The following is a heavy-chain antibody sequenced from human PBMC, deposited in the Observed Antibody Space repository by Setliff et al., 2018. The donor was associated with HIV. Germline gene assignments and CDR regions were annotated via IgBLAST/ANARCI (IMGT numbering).Heavy chain of an antibody. CDR1: GFTFSRKS. CDR3: ARAAAGYFDY. V-gene: IGHV3-21*01. J-gene: IGHJ4*02. Sequence: PGGSLRLSCAASGFTFSRKSMNWVRQAPGKGLEWVSSISSSSSYIYYADSVKGRFTTSRDNAKNSLYLQMNSLRVEDTAVYYCARAAAGYFDYWGQGTLVTVSS. D-gene: IGHD6-13*01. CDR2: ISSSSSYI.